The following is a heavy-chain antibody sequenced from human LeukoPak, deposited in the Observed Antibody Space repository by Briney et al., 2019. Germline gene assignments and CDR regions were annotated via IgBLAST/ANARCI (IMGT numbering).Heavy chain of an antibody. J-gene: IGHJ3*02. CDR1: GLSVTNYW. D-gene: IGHD1-1*01. Sequence: GGSLRLSCAASGLSVTNYWMTWVRQAPGKGLEWVANINQDGRETYYVDSVKGRFTISRDNAKASLFLQMNSLRVDDTAVYYCARDDYWNDGVSAFDIWGQGTIVTVSS. CDR3: ARDDYWNDGVSAFDI. CDR2: INQDGRET. V-gene: IGHV3-7*01.